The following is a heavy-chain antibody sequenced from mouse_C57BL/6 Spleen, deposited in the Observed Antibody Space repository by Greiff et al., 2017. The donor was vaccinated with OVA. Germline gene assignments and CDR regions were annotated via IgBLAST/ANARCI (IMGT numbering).Heavy chain of an antibody. CDR1: GYSFTGYY. J-gene: IGHJ2*01. V-gene: IGHV1-42*01. CDR2: INPSTGGT. CDR3: ARSYGNYLRDFDY. D-gene: IGHD2-1*01. Sequence: VQLQQSGPELVKPGASVKISCKASGYSFTGYYMNWVKQSPEKSLEWIGEINPSTGGTTYNQKFKAKATLTVDKSSSTAYMQLKSLTSEDSAVYYCARSYGNYLRDFDYWGQGTTLTVSS.